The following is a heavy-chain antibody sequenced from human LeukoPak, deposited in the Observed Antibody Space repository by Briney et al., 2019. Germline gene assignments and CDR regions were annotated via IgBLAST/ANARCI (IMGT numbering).Heavy chain of an antibody. D-gene: IGHD5-18*01. Sequence: ASVKVSCKASGFRFTGYYMHWVRQAPGQGLEWMGWINPNSGGTNYAQKFQGRVTMTRDTSISTAYMELSRLRSDDTAVYYCARRWIQLSRFDPWGQGTLVTVSS. CDR1: GFRFTGYY. J-gene: IGHJ5*02. CDR2: INPNSGGT. V-gene: IGHV1-2*02. CDR3: ARRWIQLSRFDP.